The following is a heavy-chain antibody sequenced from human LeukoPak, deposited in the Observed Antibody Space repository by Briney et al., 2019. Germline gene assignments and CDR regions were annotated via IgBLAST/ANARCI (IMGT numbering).Heavy chain of an antibody. CDR1: GFTFSSYA. V-gene: IGHV3-23*01. Sequence: PGGSLRLSCAASGFTFSSYAMSWVRQAPGKGLEWGSAISGSGGSTYYADSVKGRFTISRDNSKNTLYLQMNSLRAEDTAVYYCAKDLIVWWLVGPNGFDYWGQGTLVTVSS. D-gene: IGHD6-19*01. CDR3: AKDLIVWWLVGPNGFDY. J-gene: IGHJ4*02. CDR2: ISGSGGST.